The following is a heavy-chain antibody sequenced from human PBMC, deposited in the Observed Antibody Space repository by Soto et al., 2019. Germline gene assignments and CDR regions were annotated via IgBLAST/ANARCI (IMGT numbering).Heavy chain of an antibody. V-gene: IGHV1-2*04. D-gene: IGHD6-13*01. Sequence: ASVKGSCKASGYTFTGYYRHWVRQAPGQGLEWMGWINPNSGGTNYAQKFQGWVTMTRDTSISTAYMELSRLRSDDTAVYYCAAGYGSSWRFDYWGQGTLVTVSS. J-gene: IGHJ4*02. CDR2: INPNSGGT. CDR3: AAGYGSSWRFDY. CDR1: GYTFTGYY.